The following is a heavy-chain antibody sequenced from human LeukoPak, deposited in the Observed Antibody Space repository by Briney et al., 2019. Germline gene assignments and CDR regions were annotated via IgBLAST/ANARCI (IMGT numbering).Heavy chain of an antibody. CDR1: GGSISSYY. V-gene: IGHV4-59*08. Sequence: SETLSLTCTVSGGSISSYYWSWIRQPPGKGLEWIGYIYYSGSTNYNPSLKSRVTISVDMSKNQFSLKLSSVTAADTAVYYCARHMGLGYSYGYPYFDYWGQGTLVTVSS. J-gene: IGHJ4*02. D-gene: IGHD5-18*01. CDR2: IYYSGST. CDR3: ARHMGLGYSYGYPYFDY.